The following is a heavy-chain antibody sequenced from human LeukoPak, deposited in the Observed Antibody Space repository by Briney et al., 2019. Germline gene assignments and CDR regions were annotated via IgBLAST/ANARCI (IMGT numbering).Heavy chain of an antibody. CDR2: IYTSGST. CDR3: ARDLRVGYCSSTSCYGAYNWFDP. V-gene: IGHV4-4*07. CDR1: GGSISSYY. J-gene: IGHJ5*02. D-gene: IGHD2-2*01. Sequence: PSETLSLTCTVSGGSISSYYWSWIRQPAGKGLEWIGRIYTSGSTNYNPSLKSRVTMSVDTSKNQSSLKLSSVTAADTAVYYCARDLRVGYCSSTSCYGAYNWFDPWGQGTLVTVSS.